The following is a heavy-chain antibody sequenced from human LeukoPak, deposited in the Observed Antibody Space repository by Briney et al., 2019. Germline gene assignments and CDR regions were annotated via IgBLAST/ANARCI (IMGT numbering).Heavy chain of an antibody. D-gene: IGHD5-24*01. CDR2: IYYRSKWYN. Sequence: SQTLSLTCAISGDSVSSNSAAWDWIRQSPSRGLEWLGRIYYRSKWYNDYALSVKSRITINPDTSRNQFSLQLNSVTPEGTAVYYCARAQRDGNNRWFDPWGQGTLVSVSS. V-gene: IGHV6-1*01. J-gene: IGHJ5*02. CDR1: GDSVSSNSAA. CDR3: ARAQRDGNNRWFDP.